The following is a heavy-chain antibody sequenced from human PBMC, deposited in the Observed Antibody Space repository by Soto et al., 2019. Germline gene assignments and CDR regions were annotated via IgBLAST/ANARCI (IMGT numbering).Heavy chain of an antibody. CDR2: INHSGST. CDR1: CGSFSGYY. V-gene: IGHV4-34*01. J-gene: IGHJ4*02. Sequence: SETLSLTCAVYCGSFSGYYWSWIRQPPGKGLEWIGEINHSGSTNYNPSLKSRVTISVDTSKNQFSLQLSSVTAADTAVYYCARFYRGNFHRYFPYWGQGTLVTVSS. CDR3: ARFYRGNFHRYFPY. D-gene: IGHD2-21*02.